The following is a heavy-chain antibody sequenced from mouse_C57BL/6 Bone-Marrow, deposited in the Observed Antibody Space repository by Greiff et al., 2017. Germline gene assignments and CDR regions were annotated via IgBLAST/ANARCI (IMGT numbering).Heavy chain of an antibody. J-gene: IGHJ4*01. CDR1: GFTFSSYA. V-gene: IGHV5-4*03. CDR2: ISDGGSYT. Sequence: EVKLVESGGGLVKPGGSLKLSCAASGFTFSSYAMSWVRQTPEKRLEWVATISDGGSYTYYPDNVKGRFTISRDNAKNNLYLQMSHLKSEDTAMYYCARSLTSLIGDYRGQRTSVTVSS. CDR3: ARSLTSLIGDY. D-gene: IGHD2-14*01.